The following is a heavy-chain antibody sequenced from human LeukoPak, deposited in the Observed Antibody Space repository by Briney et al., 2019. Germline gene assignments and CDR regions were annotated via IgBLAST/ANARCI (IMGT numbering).Heavy chain of an antibody. CDR1: GFTFSSYA. D-gene: IGHD2-2*01. V-gene: IGHV3-30-3*01. J-gene: IGHJ4*02. CDR3: ARAQSPHCSSTSCYGYYFDY. Sequence: GSLRLSCAASGFTFSSYAMHWVRQAPGKGLEWVAVISYDGSNKYYADSVGGRFTISRDNSKNTLYLQMNSLRAEDTAVYYCARAQSPHCSSTSCYGYYFDYWGQGTLVTVSS. CDR2: ISYDGSNK.